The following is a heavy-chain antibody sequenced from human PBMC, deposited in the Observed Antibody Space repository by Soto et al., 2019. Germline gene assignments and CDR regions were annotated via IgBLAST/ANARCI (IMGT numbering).Heavy chain of an antibody. CDR2: MSYDGSNK. D-gene: IGHD1-7*01. Sequence: GGSLRLSCAASGFTFSTYGMHWVRQAPGKGLEWVAAMSYDGSNKYYADSVKGRLTSSRDNSKNTLSLHLNTLKPEDTAVYHCAKDRVGGTFYTPLGFWGQGTRVTVS. CDR3: AKDRVGGTFYTPLGF. CDR1: GFTFSTYG. V-gene: IGHV3-30*18. J-gene: IGHJ4*02.